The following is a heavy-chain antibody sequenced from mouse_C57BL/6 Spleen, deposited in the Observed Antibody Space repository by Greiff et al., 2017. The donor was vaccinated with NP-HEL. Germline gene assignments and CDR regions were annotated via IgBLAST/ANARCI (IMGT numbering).Heavy chain of an antibody. D-gene: IGHD2-3*01. Sequence: QVQLQQPGAELVRPGSSVKLSCKASGYTFTSYWMHWVKQRPIRGLEWIGNIDPSDSETHYNQKFKDKATLTVDKSSSTAYMQLSSLTSEDSAVYYCGGWSGGAMDYWGQGTSVTVSS. CDR1: GYTFTSYW. V-gene: IGHV1-52*01. J-gene: IGHJ4*01. CDR3: GGWSGGAMDY. CDR2: IDPSDSET.